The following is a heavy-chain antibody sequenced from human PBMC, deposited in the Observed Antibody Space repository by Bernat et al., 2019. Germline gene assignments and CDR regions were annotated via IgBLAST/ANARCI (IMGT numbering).Heavy chain of an antibody. CDR2: MNPNSGNT. V-gene: IGHV1-8*01. J-gene: IGHJ4*02. Sequence: QVQLVQSGAEVKKPGASVKVSCKASGYTFTSFVINWVRQAAGQGPEWMGWMNPNSGNTGYAQKFQGRVTMTRDTPTNTAYMDLSSLTSEDTAVYYCARGRDSSSHLDYWGQGTLLTVSS. CDR3: ARGRDSSSHLDY. CDR1: GYTFTSFV. D-gene: IGHD6-13*01.